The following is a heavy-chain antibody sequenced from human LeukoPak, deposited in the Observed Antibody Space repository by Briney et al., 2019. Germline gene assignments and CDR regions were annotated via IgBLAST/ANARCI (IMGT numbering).Heavy chain of an antibody. Sequence: SETLSLTCTVSGGSISSYYWSWIRQPAGKGLEWIGRIYTSGSTNYNPSLKSRVTRSVDTSKNQFSLKLSSVTAADTAVYYCARALQDFWSGYLFDYWGQGTLVTVSS. J-gene: IGHJ4*02. CDR1: GGSISSYY. CDR3: ARALQDFWSGYLFDY. D-gene: IGHD3-3*01. V-gene: IGHV4-4*07. CDR2: IYTSGST.